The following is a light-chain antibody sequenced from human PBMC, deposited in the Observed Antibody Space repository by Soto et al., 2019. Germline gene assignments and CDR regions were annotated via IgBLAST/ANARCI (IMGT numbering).Light chain of an antibody. Sequence: QSVLTQPPSASGSPGQSVTISCTGTSSDVGGYIYVSWYQQHPGKVPKLMIYEVNKRPSGVPDRFSGSRSGNTASLTVSGLQTEDEADYYCSSSEGSNYVFGTVTKVTVL. CDR2: EVN. V-gene: IGLV2-8*01. CDR1: SSDVGGYIY. CDR3: SSSEGSNYV. J-gene: IGLJ1*01.